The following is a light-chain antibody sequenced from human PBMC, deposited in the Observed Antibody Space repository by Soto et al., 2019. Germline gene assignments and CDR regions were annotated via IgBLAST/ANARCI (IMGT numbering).Light chain of an antibody. J-gene: IGKJ2*01. CDR3: QQYNNWPRT. V-gene: IGKV3-15*01. Sequence: IVMTQSPATLSVSPGERATLSCRASQSVSSNLAWYQQKPGQAPRLLIYGASTRATGIPARFSGSGSGTEFTLTISSLQSEDFAVYYCQQYNNWPRTFGQGTKLEIE. CDR1: QSVSSN. CDR2: GAS.